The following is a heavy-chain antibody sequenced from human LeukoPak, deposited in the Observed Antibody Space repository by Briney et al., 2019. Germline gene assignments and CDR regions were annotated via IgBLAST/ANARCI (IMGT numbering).Heavy chain of an antibody. CDR1: GFTFSTYN. J-gene: IGHJ4*02. V-gene: IGHV3-21*01. D-gene: IGHD3-3*01. Sequence: PGGSLRLSCAVSGFTFSTYNMNWVRQAPGKGLEWVSSISSSSSYIYYADSVKGRFTISRDNAKNSLYLQMNSLRAEDTAVYYCAMGFFIRGFFFDYWGQGTLVTVSS. CDR3: AMGFFIRGFFFDY. CDR2: ISSSSSYI.